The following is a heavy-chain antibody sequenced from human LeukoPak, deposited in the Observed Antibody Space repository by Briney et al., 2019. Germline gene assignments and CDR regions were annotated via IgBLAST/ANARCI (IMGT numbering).Heavy chain of an antibody. D-gene: IGHD6-19*01. J-gene: IGHJ4*02. Sequence: PSETLSLTCTVSGGSIRSNYYWGWIRQPPGKGLEWIGSIYHSGSTYYNPSLKSRVTISVDTSKNQFSLKLSSVTAADTAVYYCARGEAVAGTLDTYYFDYWGQGTLVTVSS. CDR2: IYHSGST. V-gene: IGHV4-38-2*02. CDR3: ARGEAVAGTLDTYYFDY. CDR1: GGSIRSNYY.